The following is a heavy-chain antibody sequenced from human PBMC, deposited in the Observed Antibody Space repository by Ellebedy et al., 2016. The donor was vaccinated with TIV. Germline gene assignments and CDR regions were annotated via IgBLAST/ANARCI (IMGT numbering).Heavy chain of an antibody. CDR2: IWYEGSNK. V-gene: IGHV3-33*01. CDR3: ARDRVYCGGDCYFSYSYYGMDV. CDR1: GFIFSTYG. J-gene: IGHJ6*02. Sequence: PGGSLRPSCEAPGFIFSTYGMHWVRQAPGKGLEWVAVIWYEGSNKYYADSVKGRFTISRDNSKNTLYLQMNSLRDEDTAVYSCARDRVYCGGDCYFSYSYYGMDVWGQGTTVTVSS. D-gene: IGHD2-21*02.